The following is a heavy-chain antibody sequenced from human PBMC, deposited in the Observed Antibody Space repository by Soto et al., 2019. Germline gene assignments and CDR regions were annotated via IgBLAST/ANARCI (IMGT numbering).Heavy chain of an antibody. CDR3: TRDKHDYFNRGVGFDT. CDR1: GDSVSSNGAA. V-gene: IGHV6-1*01. D-gene: IGHD4-17*01. J-gene: IGHJ5*02. CDR2: TYYRSKWYN. Sequence: KQSQTLSLTCAISGDSVSSNGAAWNWIRQSPSRGLEWLGRTYYRSKWYNDYAVSVKSRITINPATSKSQFSLQLNSVTPEDTAVYYCTRDKHDYFNRGVGFDTWGQGILVTVSS.